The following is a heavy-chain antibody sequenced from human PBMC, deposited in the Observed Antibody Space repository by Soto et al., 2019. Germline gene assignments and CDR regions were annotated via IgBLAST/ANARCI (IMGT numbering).Heavy chain of an antibody. Sequence: SETLSLTCSVSGGSISSDYWSWIRQPPGKGLEWIGYIYYSGSTNYNPSLKSRVTISVDTSKNQFSLKLSSVTAADTAVYYCAREYYDFWSGTFDPWGQGTLVTVSS. V-gene: IGHV4-59*01. CDR3: AREYYDFWSGTFDP. J-gene: IGHJ5*02. D-gene: IGHD3-3*01. CDR1: GGSISSDY. CDR2: IYYSGST.